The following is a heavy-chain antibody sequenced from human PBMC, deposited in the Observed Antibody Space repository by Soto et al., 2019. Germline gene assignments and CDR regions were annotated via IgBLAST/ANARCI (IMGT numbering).Heavy chain of an antibody. CDR3: ARADIVVVPAKRQLDY. D-gene: IGHD2-2*01. J-gene: IGHJ4*02. Sequence: HPGGSLRLSCAASGFTFSSYWMHWVRQAPGKGLVWVSRINSDGSSTSYADSVKGRFTISRDNAKNTLYLQMNSLRAEDTAVYYCARADIVVVPAKRQLDYWGQGTLVTVSS. CDR2: INSDGSST. CDR1: GFTFSSYW. V-gene: IGHV3-74*01.